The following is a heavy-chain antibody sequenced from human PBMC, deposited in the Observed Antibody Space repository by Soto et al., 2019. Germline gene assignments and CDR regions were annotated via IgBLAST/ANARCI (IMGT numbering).Heavy chain of an antibody. CDR2: VTTDGVRT. D-gene: IGHD6-25*01. Sequence: PGGSLRLSCAASGFTFRSYAMTWVRQAAGKGLEWVSSVTTDGVRTYFADSVKGRFTISRDNSKSTLYLQMNSLRAEDTAVYYCAKSPRPMAAAKKYGMDAWGQGTTVTVS. J-gene: IGHJ6*02. V-gene: IGHV3-23*01. CDR3: AKSPRPMAAAKKYGMDA. CDR1: GFTFRSYA.